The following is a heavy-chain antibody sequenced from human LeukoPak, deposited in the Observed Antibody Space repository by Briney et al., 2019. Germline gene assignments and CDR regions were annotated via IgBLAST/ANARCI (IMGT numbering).Heavy chain of an antibody. Sequence: GGSLRLSCAASGFTFSDYYMSWIRQAPGKGLEWVSYITSSSYTNYADSVKGRFTISRDNAKNSLYLQMNSLRPEDTAVYYCARDAGGYYPDYWGQGTLFTVSS. CDR2: ITSSSYT. J-gene: IGHJ4*02. D-gene: IGHD3-22*01. CDR3: ARDAGGYYPDY. V-gene: IGHV3-11*06. CDR1: GFTFSDYY.